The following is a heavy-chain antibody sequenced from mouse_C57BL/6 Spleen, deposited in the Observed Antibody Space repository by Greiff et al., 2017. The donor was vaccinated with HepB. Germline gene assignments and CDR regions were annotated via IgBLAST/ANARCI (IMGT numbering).Heavy chain of an antibody. J-gene: IGHJ2*01. CDR1: GFNIKNTY. Sequence: VQLQQSVAELVRPGASVKLSCTASGFNIKNTYMRWVKQRPEQGLEWIGRIDPANGNTKYAPKFQGKATITADTSSNTAYLQLSSLTSEDTAIYYCALNWDDFDYWGQGTTLTVSS. CDR2: IDPANGNT. V-gene: IGHV14-3*01. D-gene: IGHD4-1*01. CDR3: ALNWDDFDY.